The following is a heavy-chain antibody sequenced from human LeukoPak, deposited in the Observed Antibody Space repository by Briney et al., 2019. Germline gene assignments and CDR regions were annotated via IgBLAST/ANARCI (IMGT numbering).Heavy chain of an antibody. CDR1: GFTVSSNY. V-gene: IGHV3-53*01. J-gene: IGHJ2*01. CDR3: ARNYSSGPRPHWYFDL. CDR2: IYSGGST. Sequence: PGGSLRLSCAASGFTVSSNYMSWVRQAPGKGLEWVSVIYSGGSTYYADSVKGRFTISRDNSKNTLYLQMNSLRAEDTAVYYCARNYSSGPRPHWYFDLWGRGTLVTVSS. D-gene: IGHD6-19*01.